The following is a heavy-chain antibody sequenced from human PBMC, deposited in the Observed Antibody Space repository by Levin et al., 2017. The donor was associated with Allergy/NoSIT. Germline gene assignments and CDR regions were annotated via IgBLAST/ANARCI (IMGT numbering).Heavy chain of an antibody. CDR3: AREGLLWFGEFSGFDY. CDR2: ISSSGSTI. J-gene: IGHJ4*02. V-gene: IGHV3-48*03. D-gene: IGHD3-10*01. CDR1: GFTFSSYE. Sequence: GGSLRLSCAASGFTFSSYEMNWVRQAPGKGLEWVSYISSSGSTIYYADSVKGRFTISRDNAKNSLYLQMNSLRAEDTAVYYCAREGLLWFGEFSGFDYWGQGTLVTVSS.